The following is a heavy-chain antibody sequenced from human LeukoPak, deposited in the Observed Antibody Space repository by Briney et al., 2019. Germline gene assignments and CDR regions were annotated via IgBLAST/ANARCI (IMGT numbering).Heavy chain of an antibody. V-gene: IGHV3-21*01. D-gene: IGHD4-17*01. Sequence: GGSLRLSCAASGFTFSSYSMNWVRQAPGKGLEWVSSISSSSSYIYYADSVKGRFTISRDNAKNSLYLQMNSLRAEDTAVYYCARDLTVTNDYYYDYWGQGTLVTASS. CDR2: ISSSSSYI. CDR1: GFTFSSYS. CDR3: ARDLTVTNDYYYDY. J-gene: IGHJ4*02.